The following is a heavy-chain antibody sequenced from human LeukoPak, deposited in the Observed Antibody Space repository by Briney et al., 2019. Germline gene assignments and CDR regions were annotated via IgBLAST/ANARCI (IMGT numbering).Heavy chain of an antibody. CDR2: IYPGDSDT. J-gene: IGHJ4*02. CDR1: GYSFTSYW. Sequence: GESLKISCKGSGYSFTSYWIGWVRQMPGKGLEWMGIIYPGDSDTRYSPPFQGQVTISADKSISTAYLQWSSLKASDTAMYYCARGYYDSSGYYLLAYYFDYWGQGTLVTVSS. CDR3: ARGYYDSSGYYLLAYYFDY. V-gene: IGHV5-51*01. D-gene: IGHD3-22*01.